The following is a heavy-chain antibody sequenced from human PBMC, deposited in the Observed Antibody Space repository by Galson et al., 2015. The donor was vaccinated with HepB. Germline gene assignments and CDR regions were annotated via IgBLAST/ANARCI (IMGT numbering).Heavy chain of an antibody. CDR3: ARGYCSGGSCYRSGFDI. CDR2: ISSSSSYT. J-gene: IGHJ3*02. V-gene: IGHV3-11*06. D-gene: IGHD2-15*01. CDR1: GFTFSDYY. Sequence: SLRLSCAASGFTFSDYYMSWIRQAPGKGLEWVSYISSSSSYTNYADSVKGRFTISRDNAKNSLYLQMNSLRAEDTAVYYCARGYCSGGSCYRSGFDIWGQGTMVTVST.